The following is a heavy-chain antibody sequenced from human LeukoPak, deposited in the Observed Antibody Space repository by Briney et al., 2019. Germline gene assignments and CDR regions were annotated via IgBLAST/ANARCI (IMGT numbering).Heavy chain of an antibody. CDR3: ARDGYYDSRGSLNPRDY. CDR2: IIPIFGTA. V-gene: IGHV1-69*05. Sequence: SVKVSCKASGGTFSSYAISWVRQAPGQGLEWMGGIIPIFGTANYAQKFQGRVTITTDESTSTAYMELSSLRSEDTAVYYCARDGYYDSRGSLNPRDYWGQGTLVTVSS. J-gene: IGHJ4*02. D-gene: IGHD3-22*01. CDR1: GGTFSSYA.